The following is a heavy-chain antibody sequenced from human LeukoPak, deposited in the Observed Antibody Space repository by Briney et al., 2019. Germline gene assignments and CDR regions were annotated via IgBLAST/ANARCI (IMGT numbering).Heavy chain of an antibody. D-gene: IGHD6-19*01. J-gene: IGHJ6*02. V-gene: IGHV1-69*13. CDR3: ARAPSRVAGKDYYYGMDV. CDR2: IIPIFGTA. Sequence: SVKVSCTASGGTFSSYAISWVRQAPGQGLEWMGGIIPIFGTANYAQKFQGRVTITADESTSTAYMELSSLRSEDTAVYYCARAPSRVAGKDYYYGMDVWGQGTTVAVSS. CDR1: GGTFSSYA.